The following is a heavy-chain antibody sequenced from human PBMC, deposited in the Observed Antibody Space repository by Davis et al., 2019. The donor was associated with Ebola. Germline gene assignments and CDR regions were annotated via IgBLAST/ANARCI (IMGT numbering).Heavy chain of an antibody. V-gene: IGHV3-73*01. CDR2: IRSKANSYAT. J-gene: IGHJ4*02. D-gene: IGHD4-17*01. Sequence: GESLKISCAASGFTFSGSAMHWVRQASGKGLEWVGRIRSKANSYATAYAASVKGRFTISRDDSKNTAYLQMNSLKTEDTAVYYCTGDGDYEDYWGQGTPVTVSS. CDR1: GFTFSGSA. CDR3: TGDGDYEDY.